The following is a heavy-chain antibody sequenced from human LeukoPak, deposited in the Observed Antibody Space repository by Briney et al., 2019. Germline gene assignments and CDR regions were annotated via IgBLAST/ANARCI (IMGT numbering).Heavy chain of an antibody. CDR3: ARGLEVAGNYFDY. CDR1: GGSFSGYY. D-gene: IGHD6-19*01. Sequence: SETLSLTCAVYGGSFSGYYWSWIRQPPGKGLEWIGEINHSGSTNYNPSLKSRVTISVDTSKNQFSLKLSSVTAADTAVYYCARGLEVAGNYFDYWGQGTLVTVSS. CDR2: INHSGST. V-gene: IGHV4-34*01. J-gene: IGHJ4*02.